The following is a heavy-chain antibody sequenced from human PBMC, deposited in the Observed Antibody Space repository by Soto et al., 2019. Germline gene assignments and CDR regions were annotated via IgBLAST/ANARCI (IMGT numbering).Heavy chain of an antibody. J-gene: IGHJ6*02. D-gene: IGHD1-26*01. CDR1: GFTFSSYG. CDR2: IWYDGSNK. CDR3: ARDVGSGSSTPFYGMDV. V-gene: IGHV3-33*01. Sequence: GGSLRLSCAASGFTFSSYGMHWVRQAPGKGLEWVAVIWYDGSNKYYADSVKGRFTISRDNSKNTLYLQMNSLRDEDTAVYYCARDVGSGSSTPFYGMDVWGQGTTVTV.